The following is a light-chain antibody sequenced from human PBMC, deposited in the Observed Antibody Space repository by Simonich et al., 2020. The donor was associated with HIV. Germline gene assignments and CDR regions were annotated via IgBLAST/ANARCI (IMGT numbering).Light chain of an antibody. J-gene: IGKJ1*01. V-gene: IGKV3-15*01. Sequence: EIVLTQSPGTLSSSPGGRAPLSCRASQRVSSNLAWYQQKPGQAPRLLIYGASTRATGIPARFSGSGSGTEFTLTISSLQSEDFATYYCQQYNNYPKTFGQGTKVEIK. CDR2: GAS. CDR1: QRVSSN. CDR3: QQYNNYPKT.